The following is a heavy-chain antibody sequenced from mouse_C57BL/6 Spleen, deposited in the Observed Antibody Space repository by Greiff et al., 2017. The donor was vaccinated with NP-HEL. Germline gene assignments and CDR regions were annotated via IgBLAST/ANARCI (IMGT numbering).Heavy chain of an antibody. CDR3: ARAPPPTMITTYFDY. Sequence: VQLQQPGAELVKPGASVKLSCKASGYTFTSYWMQWVKQRPGQGLEWIGEIDPSDSYTNYNQKFKGKATLTVDTSSSTAYMQLSSLTSEDSAVYYCARAPPPTMITTYFDYWGQGTTLTVSS. CDR1: GYTFTSYW. V-gene: IGHV1-50*01. D-gene: IGHD2-4*01. CDR2: IDPSDSYT. J-gene: IGHJ2*01.